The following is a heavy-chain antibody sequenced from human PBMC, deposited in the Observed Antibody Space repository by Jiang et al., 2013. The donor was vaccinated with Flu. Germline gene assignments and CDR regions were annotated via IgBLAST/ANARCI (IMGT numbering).Heavy chain of an antibody. V-gene: IGHV3-30-3*01. CDR2: ISYDGSNK. CDR3: ARVGSSGYSALDY. Sequence: LVESGGGVVQPGRSLRLSCAASGFTFSSYAMHWVRQAPGKGLEWVAVISYDGSNKYYADSVKGRFTISRDNSKNTLYLQMNSLRAEDTAVYYCARVGSSGYSALDYWGQGTLVTVSS. CDR1: GFTFSSYA. J-gene: IGHJ4*02. D-gene: IGHD3-22*01.